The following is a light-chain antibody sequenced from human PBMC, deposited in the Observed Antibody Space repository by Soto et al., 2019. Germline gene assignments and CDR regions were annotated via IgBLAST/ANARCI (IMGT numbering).Light chain of an antibody. Sequence: SYELTQSLSVAVALGQTGRITCGGNNIGSKNVHWYQQKPGQAPVLVIDRVSNRPSGVPERFSGANSGNTATLTISRAQAGDEADYYCQVWDSSTARVFGGGTKLTVL. J-gene: IGLJ3*02. CDR2: RVS. V-gene: IGLV3-9*01. CDR1: NIGSKN. CDR3: QVWDSSTARV.